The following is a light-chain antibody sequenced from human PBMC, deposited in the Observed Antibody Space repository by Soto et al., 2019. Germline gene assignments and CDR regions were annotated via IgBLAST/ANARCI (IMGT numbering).Light chain of an antibody. CDR1: SSNIGSNP. V-gene: IGLV1-44*01. CDR2: TNS. J-gene: IGLJ2*01. Sequence: QSVLTQPPSASGTPGQTVTICCSGSSSNIGSNPINWYQQLPGTAPKLLIYTNSQRPSGVPDRFSGSKSGTSASLAINGLQSEDEGDYHCATWDDSLNGPVFGGGTKLTVL. CDR3: ATWDDSLNGPV.